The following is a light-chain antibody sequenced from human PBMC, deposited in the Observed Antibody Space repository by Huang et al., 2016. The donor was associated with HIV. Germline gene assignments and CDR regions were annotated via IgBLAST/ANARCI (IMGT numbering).Light chain of an antibody. CDR3: QQSHNMPWT. Sequence: DIQMTQSPSSLSASVGDRVTITCRANQTIYSYLNWYQQQPGKAAKLLIYAGSSLQSEVSSRFSGSGSGTDFSLTITSLQPEDFATYYCQQSHNMPWTFGQGTKVEIK. V-gene: IGKV1-39*01. J-gene: IGKJ1*01. CDR2: AGS. CDR1: QTIYSY.